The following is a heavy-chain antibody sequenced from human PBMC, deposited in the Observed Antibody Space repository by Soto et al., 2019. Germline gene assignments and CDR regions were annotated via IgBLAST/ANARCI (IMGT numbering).Heavy chain of an antibody. CDR1: GFTFSDYY. V-gene: IGHV3-11*06. D-gene: IGHD3-22*01. CDR2: ISSSNTYI. J-gene: IGHJ4*02. Sequence: GGSLRLSCAASGFTFSDYYMSWIRQAPGKGLEWVSYISSSNTYIYYADSVKGRFTISRDNAKNSLYLQMNSLRAEDTAVYYCARPLHYYDGSGYSAYWGQGTLVTVSS. CDR3: ARPLHYYDGSGYSAY.